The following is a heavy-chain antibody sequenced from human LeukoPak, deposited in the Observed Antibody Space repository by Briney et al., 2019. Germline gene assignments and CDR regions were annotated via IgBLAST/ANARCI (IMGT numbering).Heavy chain of an antibody. J-gene: IGHJ4*02. CDR2: IRHDGTEK. Sequence: PGGSLRLSCAASGFTFSVSAMHWVRQAPGKGLEWVTFIRHDGTEKFYADSVKGRFTISRDNAKNSLYLQMNSLRAEDTAVYYCARGHTRDRMIAVAGLYYFDYWGQGTLVTVSS. CDR3: ARGHTRDRMIAVAGLYYFDY. CDR1: GFTFSVSA. D-gene: IGHD6-19*01. V-gene: IGHV3-30*02.